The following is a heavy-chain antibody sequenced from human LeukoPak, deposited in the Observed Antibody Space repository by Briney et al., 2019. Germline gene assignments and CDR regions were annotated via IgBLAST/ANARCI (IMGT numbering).Heavy chain of an antibody. CDR3: AGQTTVMTPPDF. Sequence: GGSLRLSCAASGFTFSSYSMNWVRQAPGKGLEWVSSISSSSSYIYYADSVKGRFTISRDNAKNSLYLQMNSLRAEDTAVYYCAGQTTVMTPPDFWGQGTLVTVSS. CDR2: ISSSSSYI. CDR1: GFTFSSYS. D-gene: IGHD4-23*01. V-gene: IGHV3-21*01. J-gene: IGHJ4*02.